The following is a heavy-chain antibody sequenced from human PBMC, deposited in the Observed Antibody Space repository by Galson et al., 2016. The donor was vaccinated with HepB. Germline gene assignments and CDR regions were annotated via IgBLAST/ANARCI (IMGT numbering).Heavy chain of an antibody. CDR3: ARDPDIDAFDI. V-gene: IGHV4-59*01. CDR2: IYYSGST. D-gene: IGHD1-14*01. Sequence: ETLSLTCTVSGGSIGRYYWSWIRQPPGKGLEWIGFIYYSGSTNYNPSLKSRLTISVDTSRNQFSLKLTSVTAANTAVYYCARDPDIDAFDIWGQGTMVS. J-gene: IGHJ3*02. CDR1: GGSIGRYY.